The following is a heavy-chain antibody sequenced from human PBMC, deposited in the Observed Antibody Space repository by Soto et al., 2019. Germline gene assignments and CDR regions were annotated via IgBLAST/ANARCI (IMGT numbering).Heavy chain of an antibody. Sequence: SVKVSCKASGGTLSTYGITWVRQASGQGLEWMGGIIPIFGSINFAQKFQGRLTITPDKSTSTVYMELSSLTSEDTAVYYCASRERLDAFDVWGEGTMVTVSS. CDR2: IIPIFGSI. J-gene: IGHJ3*01. D-gene: IGHD1-26*01. CDR1: GGTLSTYG. V-gene: IGHV1-69*06. CDR3: ASRERLDAFDV.